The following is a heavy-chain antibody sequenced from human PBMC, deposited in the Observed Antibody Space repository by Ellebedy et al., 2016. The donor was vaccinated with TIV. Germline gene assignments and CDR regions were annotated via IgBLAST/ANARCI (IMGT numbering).Heavy chain of an antibody. V-gene: IGHV1-18*04. J-gene: IGHJ4*02. Sequence: ASVKVSCNASGYTFTSYDISWVRQAPGQGLEYMGWISGYYGNTNYAQNLQGRVTMTTDTSTGTAYMELRSLRSDDTAVYYCAGRAYNWNDGSLFDYWGQGTLVTVSS. CDR2: ISGYYGNT. CDR3: AGRAYNWNDGSLFDY. CDR1: GYTFTSYD. D-gene: IGHD1-1*01.